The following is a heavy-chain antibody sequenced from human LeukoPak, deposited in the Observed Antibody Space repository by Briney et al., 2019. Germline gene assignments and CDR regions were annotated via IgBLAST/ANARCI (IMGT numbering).Heavy chain of an antibody. Sequence: GGSLRLSCAASGFTFSQYWMSWVRQAPGKGLEWVANIKQDGSEKYYVDSVKGRFTISRDNAKNSLYLQINSLRAEDTAVYYCARDRDDFWYYYYMDVWGKGTTVTVSS. D-gene: IGHD3-3*01. J-gene: IGHJ6*03. CDR3: ARDRDDFWYYYYMDV. V-gene: IGHV3-7*01. CDR2: IKQDGSEK. CDR1: GFTFSQYW.